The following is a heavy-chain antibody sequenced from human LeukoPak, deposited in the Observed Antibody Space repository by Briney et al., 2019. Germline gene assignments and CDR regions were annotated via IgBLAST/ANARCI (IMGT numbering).Heavy chain of an antibody. V-gene: IGHV1-8*01. Sequence: GASVKVSCKASGYTFTSYDINWVRQATGQGLEWMGWMNPNSGNTGYAQKFQGRVTMTRNTSISTAYMELSSLRSGDTAVYYCARAPTVAYYYYYGMDVWGQGTTVTVSS. J-gene: IGHJ6*02. CDR3: ARAPTVAYYYYYGMDV. CDR2: MNPNSGNT. D-gene: IGHD4-23*01. CDR1: GYTFTSYD.